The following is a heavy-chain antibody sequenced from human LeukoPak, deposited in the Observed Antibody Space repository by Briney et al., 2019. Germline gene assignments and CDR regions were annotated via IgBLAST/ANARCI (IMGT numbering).Heavy chain of an antibody. D-gene: IGHD4-17*01. Sequence: GGSLRLSCAASGFTVSSNYMSWVRQAPGKGLEWVSVIYSGGSTYYADSVKGRFTISRDNSKNTLYLQMNSLRAEDTAVYYCARVFSYGDFVDYWGQGTLVTVSS. CDR1: GFTVSSNY. V-gene: IGHV3-53*01. CDR2: IYSGGST. CDR3: ARVFSYGDFVDY. J-gene: IGHJ4*02.